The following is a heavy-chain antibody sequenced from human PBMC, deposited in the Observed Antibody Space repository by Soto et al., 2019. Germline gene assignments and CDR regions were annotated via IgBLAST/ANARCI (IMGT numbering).Heavy chain of an antibody. CDR3: ARGILVEMATIAHGDY. Sequence: WASVKVSCKASGYTFTSYDINWVRQATGQGLKWMGWMNPNSGNTGYAQKFQGRVTMTRNTSISTAYMELSSLRSEDTAVYYCARGILVEMATIAHGDYWGQGTLVTVSS. D-gene: IGHD5-12*01. CDR2: MNPNSGNT. V-gene: IGHV1-8*01. J-gene: IGHJ4*02. CDR1: GYTFTSYD.